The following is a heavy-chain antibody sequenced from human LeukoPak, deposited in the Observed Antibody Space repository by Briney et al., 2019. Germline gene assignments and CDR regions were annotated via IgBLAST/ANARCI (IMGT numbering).Heavy chain of an antibody. V-gene: IGHV4-30-4*08. J-gene: IGHJ3*02. CDR2: IYYSGST. CDR3: ARAMYYDFWSGYSGAFDI. D-gene: IGHD3-3*01. CDR1: GGSISSGDYY. Sequence: SETLSLTCTVSGGSISSGDYYWSWIRQPPGKGLEWIGYIYYSGSTYYNPSLKSRVTISVDTSKNQFSLKVSSVTAADTAVYYCARAMYYDFWSGYSGAFDIWGQGTMVTVSS.